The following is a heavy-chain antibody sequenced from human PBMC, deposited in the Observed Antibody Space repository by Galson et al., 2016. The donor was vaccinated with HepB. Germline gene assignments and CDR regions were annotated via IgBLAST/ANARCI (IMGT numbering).Heavy chain of an antibody. CDR1: GGSISSGGDY. J-gene: IGHJ4*02. CDR3: ARGGYIDGFAELFDS. CDR2: IHYSGST. Sequence: TLSLTCTVSGGSISSGGDYWSWIRQHPGKGLEWIGYIHYSGSTYYNPSLKSRISISVDTSKNQFSLKLSSVTSADTAVYYWARGGYIDGFAELFDSWGQGTLFTVSS. D-gene: IGHD5-18*01. V-gene: IGHV4-31*03.